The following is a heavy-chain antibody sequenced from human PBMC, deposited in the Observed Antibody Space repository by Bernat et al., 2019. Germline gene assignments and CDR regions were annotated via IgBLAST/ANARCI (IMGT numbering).Heavy chain of an antibody. D-gene: IGHD6-6*01. CDR1: GHTFTNYD. V-gene: IGHV1-8*01. CDR3: ASGSMAGRP. CDR2: MNPGSGNT. J-gene: IGHJ5*02. Sequence: QVQRLQARAPVNQPGASVKFSFLASGHTFTNYDINWVRQASGQGLEWMGWMNPGSGNTVYAQKFQGRLTMTRDTSITTAYMELSSLRSEDTANNSCASGSMAGRPWGQGTLV.